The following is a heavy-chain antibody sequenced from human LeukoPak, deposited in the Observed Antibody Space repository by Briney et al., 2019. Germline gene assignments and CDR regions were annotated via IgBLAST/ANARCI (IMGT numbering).Heavy chain of an antibody. J-gene: IGHJ4*02. CDR3: ARGGVYSSSCFDY. V-gene: IGHV3-11*01. Sequence: GGSLRLSCAASGFTFSDYYMSWIRQAPGEGLEWVSYISSSGSTIHYADSVKGRFTISRDNAKNSLYLQMNSLRAEDTAVYYCARGGVYSSSCFDYWGQGTLVTVSS. D-gene: IGHD6-13*01. CDR2: ISSSGSTI. CDR1: GFTFSDYY.